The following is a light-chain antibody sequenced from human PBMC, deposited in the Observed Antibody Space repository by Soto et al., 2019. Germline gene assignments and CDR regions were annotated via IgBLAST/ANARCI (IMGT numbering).Light chain of an antibody. V-gene: IGKV1-12*01. CDR3: QQANSFPLT. CDR1: QGLSSW. CDR2: AAS. J-gene: IGKJ4*01. Sequence: DIQMTQSPFSVSASVGDRVTITCRASQGLSSWLAWYQQKAGKAPKLLITAASTLHSGVPSRFSGSGSGTDFTLTITSLPPDDFGTYYCQQANSFPLTFGGGTKVEIK.